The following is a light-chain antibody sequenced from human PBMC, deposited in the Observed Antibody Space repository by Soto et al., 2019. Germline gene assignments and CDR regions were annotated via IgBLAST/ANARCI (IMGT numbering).Light chain of an antibody. Sequence: IQMTQSPSTLSASVGDRVTITCRASQSISGSLAWYQQKPGKAPKLLIYEASNLKSGVPSRFRGSGSGTEYTHTISSLQPDDSASYYCQQYNGYWTFGPGTRGEIK. CDR3: QQYNGYWT. V-gene: IGKV1-5*03. CDR2: EAS. J-gene: IGKJ1*01. CDR1: QSISGS.